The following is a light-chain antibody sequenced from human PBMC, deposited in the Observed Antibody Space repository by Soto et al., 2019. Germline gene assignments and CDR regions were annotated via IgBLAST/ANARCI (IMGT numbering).Light chain of an antibody. Sequence: EIVMTQSPATLSVCPGERATLSCRASQSVSSNLAWYQQKPGQAPRLLIYGASTRATGIPARFSGSGSGTEFTLTISSLQSEDFAVYYCQQYSSTPWTFGQGTKV. CDR1: QSVSSN. V-gene: IGKV3-15*01. CDR2: GAS. CDR3: QQYSSTPWT. J-gene: IGKJ1*01.